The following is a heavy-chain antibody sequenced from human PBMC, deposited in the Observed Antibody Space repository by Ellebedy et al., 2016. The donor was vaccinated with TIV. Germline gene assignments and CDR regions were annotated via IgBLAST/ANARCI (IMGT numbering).Heavy chain of an antibody. V-gene: IGHV5-51*01. D-gene: IGHD2-2*01. Sequence: GESLKISXKGSGYSFTSYWIGWVRQMPGKGLEWMGIIYPGDSDTRYSPSFQGQVTISADKSISTAYLQWSSLKASDTAMYYCATTPLGYCSSTSCYNDAFDIWGQGTMVTVSS. CDR1: GYSFTSYW. J-gene: IGHJ3*02. CDR3: ATTPLGYCSSTSCYNDAFDI. CDR2: IYPGDSDT.